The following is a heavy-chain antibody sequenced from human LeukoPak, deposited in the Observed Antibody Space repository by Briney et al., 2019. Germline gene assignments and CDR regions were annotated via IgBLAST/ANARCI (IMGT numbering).Heavy chain of an antibody. CDR3: AGGTYRHIDV. CDR1: GFTLSTYE. D-gene: IGHD3-16*02. Sequence: GRSLRLSCAASGFTLSTYEMQWVRQTTGKGMEWVSAIGIAGDTYYPASVKGRFTISRENAKNSLYLQMNNLRAGDTAVYYCAGGTYRHIDVWGQGTTVTVSS. J-gene: IGHJ6*02. CDR2: IGIAGDT. V-gene: IGHV3-13*01.